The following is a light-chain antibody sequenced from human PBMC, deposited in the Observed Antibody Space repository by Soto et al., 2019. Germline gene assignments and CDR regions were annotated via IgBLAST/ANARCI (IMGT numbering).Light chain of an antibody. CDR2: EVT. V-gene: IGLV2-14*01. Sequence: QSALTQPASVSGSPGLSITISCTGTSSDVGAYNYVSWYQQYPGKAPKLMIYEVTNRPSGISNRFSGSKSGNTASLTISGLQAEDEADYYCSSYTSSSTLVLGGGTKLTVL. J-gene: IGLJ3*02. CDR3: SSYTSSSTLV. CDR1: SSDVGAYNY.